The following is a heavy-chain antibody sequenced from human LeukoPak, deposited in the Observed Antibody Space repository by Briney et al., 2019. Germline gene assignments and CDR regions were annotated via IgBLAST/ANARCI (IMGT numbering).Heavy chain of an antibody. CDR3: ASADCGGDCWHYYYYGMDV. D-gene: IGHD2-21*02. Sequence: GGPLRLSCAAFGFTFSSYAMHWVRQAPGKGLEWVAVISYDGSNKYYADSVKGRFTISRDNSKNTLHLQMNSLRAEDTAVYYCASADCGGDCWHYYYYGMDVWGQGTTVTVSS. CDR2: ISYDGSNK. J-gene: IGHJ6*02. V-gene: IGHV3-30*04. CDR1: GFTFSSYA.